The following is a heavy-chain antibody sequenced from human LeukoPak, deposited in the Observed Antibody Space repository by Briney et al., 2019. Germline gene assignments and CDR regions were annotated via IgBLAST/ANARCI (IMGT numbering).Heavy chain of an antibody. Sequence: GGSLRLSCEASGFIFNSNPMAWVRQAPGKGLEWVSIMTTSGTSHYADSVKGRFTISRDNSKNTLYLQMNSLRAEDTAVYYCAKERATTTAFDYWGQGTLVTVSS. J-gene: IGHJ4*02. V-gene: IGHV3-23*01. CDR3: AKERATTTAFDY. CDR2: MTTSGTS. D-gene: IGHD1-26*01. CDR1: GFIFNSNP.